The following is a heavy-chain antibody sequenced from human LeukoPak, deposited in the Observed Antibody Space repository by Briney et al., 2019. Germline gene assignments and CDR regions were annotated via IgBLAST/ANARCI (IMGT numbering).Heavy chain of an antibody. Sequence: QTGGSLRLSCAASGFTFSSYWMSWVRQAPGKGLEWVAVVSTDGTIKYYADSMKGRFTVSRDNSKNTVDLQMNSLRVEDTALYFCVQEFNHQQWFFDIWGRGTLVTVSS. CDR3: VQEFNHQQWFFDI. V-gene: IGHV3-30*18. D-gene: IGHD3-22*01. J-gene: IGHJ2*01. CDR2: VSTDGTIK. CDR1: GFTFSSYW.